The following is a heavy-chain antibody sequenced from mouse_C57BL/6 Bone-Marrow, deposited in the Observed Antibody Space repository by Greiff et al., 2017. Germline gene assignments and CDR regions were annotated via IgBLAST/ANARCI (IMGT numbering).Heavy chain of an antibody. CDR3: ARPDYGSSGFDY. J-gene: IGHJ2*01. Sequence: VQLKQPGAELVMPGASVKLSCKASGYTFTSYWMHWVKQRPGQGLEWIGEIDPSDSYTNYNQKFKGKSTLTVDKSSSTAYMQLSSLTSEDSAVYYCARPDYGSSGFDYWGQGTTLTVSS. CDR1: GYTFTSYW. CDR2: IDPSDSYT. V-gene: IGHV1-69*01. D-gene: IGHD1-1*01.